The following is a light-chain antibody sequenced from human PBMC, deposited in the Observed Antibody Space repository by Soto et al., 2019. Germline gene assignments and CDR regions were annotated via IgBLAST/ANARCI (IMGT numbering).Light chain of an antibody. V-gene: IGKV1-8*01. Sequence: TSSPPYLSASVGDRVTITCRASQSISSYLTWYQQKPGKAPKLLIYAASTLQSGVPSRFSGSGSGTDFTLTISCLQSEDFAPYYCPQSYSHLITFSGGTNVDIK. J-gene: IGKJ4*01. CDR2: AAS. CDR1: QSISSY. CDR3: PQSYSHLIT.